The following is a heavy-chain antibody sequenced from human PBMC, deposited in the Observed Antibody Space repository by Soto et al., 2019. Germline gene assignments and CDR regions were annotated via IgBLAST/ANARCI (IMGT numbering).Heavy chain of an antibody. D-gene: IGHD7-27*01. CDR1: GGSFSGYY. CDR2: INHSGST. Sequence: QVQLQQWGAGLLKPSETLSLTCAVYGGSFSGYYWSWIRQPPGKGLEWIGEINHSGSTNYNPSLTSRFTISVDTSKNQFSLKLSSVTAADTAGYYCARGWGRIFDYWGQGTLVTVSS. J-gene: IGHJ4*02. CDR3: ARGWGRIFDY. V-gene: IGHV4-34*01.